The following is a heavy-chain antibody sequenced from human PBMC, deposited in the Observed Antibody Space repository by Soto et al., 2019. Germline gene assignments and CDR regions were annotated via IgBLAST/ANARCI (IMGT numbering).Heavy chain of an antibody. D-gene: IGHD3-16*02. CDR3: AALYRSDDAFDI. V-gene: IGHV1-58*01. J-gene: IGHJ3*02. CDR1: GFTFTSSA. Sequence: SVKVSCKASGFTFTSSAVQWVRQARGQRLEWIGWIVVGSGNTNYAQKFQERVTITRDMSTSTAYMELSSLRSEDTAVYYCAALYRSDDAFDIWGQGTMVTVSS. CDR2: IVVGSGNT.